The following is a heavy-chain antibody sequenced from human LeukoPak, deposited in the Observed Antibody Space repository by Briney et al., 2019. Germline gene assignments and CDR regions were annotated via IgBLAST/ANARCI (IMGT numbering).Heavy chain of an antibody. CDR1: GYTFTSYY. J-gene: IGHJ4*02. V-gene: IGHV1-46*01. CDR2: INPSGGST. Sequence: ASVKVSCKASGYTFTSYYMHWVRQAPGQGLEWMGIINPSGGSTSYAQKFQGRVTMTRDTSKNQFSLKLSSVTAADTAVYYCARDSSFYDYVWVYWGQGTLVTVSS. D-gene: IGHD3-16*01. CDR3: ARDSSFYDYVWVY.